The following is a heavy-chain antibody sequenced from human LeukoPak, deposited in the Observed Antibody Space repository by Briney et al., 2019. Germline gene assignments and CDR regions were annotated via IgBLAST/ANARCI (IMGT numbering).Heavy chain of an antibody. CDR3: AKAYTRSWYAAFDI. D-gene: IGHD6-13*01. Sequence: PGGSLRLSCAASGFTFSSYGMHWVRQAPGKGLEWVSAITDSGGATYYADSVKGRFTISRDNSKNTLYLQMNSLRGDDTGTYYCAKAYTRSWYAAFDIWGQGTMVTISS. CDR1: GFTFSSYG. J-gene: IGHJ3*02. V-gene: IGHV3-23*01. CDR2: ITDSGGAT.